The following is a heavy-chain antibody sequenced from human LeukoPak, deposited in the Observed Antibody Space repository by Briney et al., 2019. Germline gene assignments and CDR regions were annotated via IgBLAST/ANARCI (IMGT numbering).Heavy chain of an antibody. CDR3: ARDTITDAYKYHYFDY. V-gene: IGHV3-30*04. Sequence: GGSLRFSCATSGFSLRSYAMHRVRQAPGKGLEWVALISYDGSDKYHADSVKGRFTISRDNSKNTLYLEMNSLRTEDTGVYYYARDTITDAYKYHYFDYWGQGILVTVSS. CDR2: ISYDGSDK. CDR1: GFSLRSYA. D-gene: IGHD5-24*01. J-gene: IGHJ4*02.